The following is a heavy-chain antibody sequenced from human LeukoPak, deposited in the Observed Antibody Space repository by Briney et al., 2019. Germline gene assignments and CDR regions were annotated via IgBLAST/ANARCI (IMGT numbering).Heavy chain of an antibody. CDR1: RGSISSGGYY. CDR3: ARSDGSTLDP. CDR2: IYYSGST. Sequence: SQTLSLTCTVSRGSISSGGYYWSWIRQHPGKGLEWIGYIYYSGSTYYNPSLKSRVTISVDTSKNQFSLKLSSVTAADTAVYYCARSDGSTLDPWGQGPLVTVSS. D-gene: IGHD2-2*01. J-gene: IGHJ5*02. V-gene: IGHV4-31*03.